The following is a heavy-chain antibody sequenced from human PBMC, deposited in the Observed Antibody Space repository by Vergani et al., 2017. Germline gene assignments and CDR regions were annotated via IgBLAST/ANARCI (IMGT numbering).Heavy chain of an antibody. CDR1: GFSFSDHY. Sequence: QVQLVESGGGLVKPGGSLRLSCAASGFSFSDHYMTWIRQAPGKGLEWVSYISNSGNTIEYADSVKGRFSISRDNAKSSLFLQMDSLRAEDTAVYYCARDHRDYNNYPGTFDIGGRGSMVTGSS. D-gene: IGHD5-24*01. J-gene: IGHJ3*02. CDR2: ISNSGNTI. V-gene: IGHV3-11*01. CDR3: ARDHRDYNNYPGTFDI.